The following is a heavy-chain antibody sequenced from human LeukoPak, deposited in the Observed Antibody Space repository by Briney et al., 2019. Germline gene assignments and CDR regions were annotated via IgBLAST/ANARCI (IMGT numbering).Heavy chain of an antibody. CDR1: GFTFSSYA. CDR3: AKYRARITMVRGSIFDP. J-gene: IGHJ5*02. V-gene: IGHV3-23*01. CDR2: ISGSGGST. D-gene: IGHD3-10*01. Sequence: GGSLRLSCAASGFTFSSYAMSWVRQAPGKGLEWVSAISGSGGSTYYADSVKGRFTISRDNSKNTLYLQMNSQRAEDTAVYYCAKYRARITMVRGSIFDPWGQGTLVTVSS.